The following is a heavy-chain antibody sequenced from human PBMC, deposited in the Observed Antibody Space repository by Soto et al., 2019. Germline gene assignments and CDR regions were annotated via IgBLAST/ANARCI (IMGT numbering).Heavy chain of an antibody. V-gene: IGHV1-2*04. D-gene: IGHD6-6*01. J-gene: IGHJ3*02. Sequence: ASVKVSCKASGYTFTGYYMHWVRQAPGQGLEWMGWINPNSGGTNYAQKFQGWVTMTRDTSISTAYMELSRLRSDDTAVYYCARGPSIAARDAFDIWGQGTMVTV. CDR2: INPNSGGT. CDR3: ARGPSIAARDAFDI. CDR1: GYTFTGYY.